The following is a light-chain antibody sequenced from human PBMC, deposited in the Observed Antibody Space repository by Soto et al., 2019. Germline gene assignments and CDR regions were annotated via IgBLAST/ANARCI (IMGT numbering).Light chain of an antibody. J-gene: IGLJ1*01. Sequence: QSVLTQPPSASGTPGQRVTISCSGSSSNIGSNTINWYQQLPGTAPKLLIYSYNQRPSGVPDRFSGSKSVTSASLAISGLQSEDEADYYCVAWDDSLNGYVFGTGTKVTVL. V-gene: IGLV1-44*01. CDR2: SYN. CDR3: VAWDDSLNGYV. CDR1: SSNIGSNT.